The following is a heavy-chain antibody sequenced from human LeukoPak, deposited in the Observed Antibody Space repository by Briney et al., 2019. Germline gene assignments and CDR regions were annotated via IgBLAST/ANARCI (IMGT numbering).Heavy chain of an antibody. Sequence: GGSLRLSCAASGLTFSSYAMHWVRQAPGKGLEWVAVISYDGSNKYYADSVKGRFTISRDNSKNTLYLQMNSLRAEDTAVYYCARDYYDFSMDVWGKGTTVTVSS. V-gene: IGHV3-30*01. CDR3: ARDYYDFSMDV. D-gene: IGHD3-22*01. J-gene: IGHJ6*04. CDR2: ISYDGSNK. CDR1: GLTFSSYA.